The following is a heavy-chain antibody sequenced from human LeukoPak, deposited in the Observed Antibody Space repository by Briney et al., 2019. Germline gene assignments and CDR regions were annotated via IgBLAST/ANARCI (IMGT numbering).Heavy chain of an antibody. Sequence: SETLSLTCTVSVGSISSGYYYWSWIRQPPGKGLEWIGYIYYSGSTYYNPSLKSRVTISVDTSKNQFSLKLSSVTAADTAVYYCARAGSGYYYADYWGQGTLVTVSS. J-gene: IGHJ4*02. CDR1: VGSISSGYYY. V-gene: IGHV4-30-4*01. CDR2: IYYSGST. CDR3: ARAGSGYYYADY. D-gene: IGHD3-22*01.